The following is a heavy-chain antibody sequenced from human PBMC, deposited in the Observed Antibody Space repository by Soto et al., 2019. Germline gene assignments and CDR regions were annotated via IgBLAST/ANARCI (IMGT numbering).Heavy chain of an antibody. CDR3: ARHTPAISISDH. J-gene: IGHJ4*02. CDR2: IYYSGST. Sequence: PSETLSLTCTVYGGSISSISYYWSWIRQPPGKGLEWIGSIYYSGSTHYNPSLKSRVTISVDTSKNQFSLKLSSVTAADTAVYYCARHTPAISISDHWGQGTLVTVSS. CDR1: GGSISSISYY. D-gene: IGHD2-15*01. V-gene: IGHV4-39*01.